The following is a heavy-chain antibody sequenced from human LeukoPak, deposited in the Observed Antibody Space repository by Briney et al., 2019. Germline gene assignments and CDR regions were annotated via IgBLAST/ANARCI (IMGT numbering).Heavy chain of an antibody. CDR3: ARGTGGGTTYSSSSSNYYYYGMDV. CDR1: GYTFTGYY. V-gene: IGHV1-2*04. J-gene: IGHJ6*02. Sequence: ASVKVSCKASGYTFTGYYMHWVRQAPGQGLEWMGWINPNSGGTNYAQKSQGWVTMTRDTSISTAYMELSRLRSDDTAVYYCARGTGGGTTYSSSSSNYYYYGMDVWGQGTTVTVSS. D-gene: IGHD6-6*01. CDR2: INPNSGGT.